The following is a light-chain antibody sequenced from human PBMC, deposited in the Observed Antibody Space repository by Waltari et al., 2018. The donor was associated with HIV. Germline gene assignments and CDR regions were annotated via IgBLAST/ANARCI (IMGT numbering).Light chain of an antibody. Sequence: QTVVTQEPSLTVPPGGTVTLTCASSTGAVTSGYYPNWFQQKPGQAPMSLIYNINDKHSWTPARFSGALLGCKVALTLSGVQPEDEAEYHCLLYYGGAWVFGGGTKLTVL. V-gene: IGLV7-43*01. J-gene: IGLJ3*02. CDR1: TGAVTSGYY. CDR3: LLYYGGAWV. CDR2: NIN.